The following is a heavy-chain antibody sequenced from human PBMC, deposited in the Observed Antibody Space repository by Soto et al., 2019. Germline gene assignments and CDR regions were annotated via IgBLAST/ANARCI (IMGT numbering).Heavy chain of an antibody. CDR2: ISGGGGNT. CDR3: AKDRGAGGRFSGIAVAGIPS. Sequence: EVQLLESGGGLVQPGGSLRLSCAASGFTFSSYAMSWVRQTPGKGLEWVSGISGGGGNTYYADSVTGRFTISRDNSRNTLYLQRNSLRAAYTAIYYCAKDRGAGGRFSGIAVAGIPSWGQGTLVTVSS. CDR1: GFTFSSYA. V-gene: IGHV3-23*01. J-gene: IGHJ5*02. D-gene: IGHD6-19*01.